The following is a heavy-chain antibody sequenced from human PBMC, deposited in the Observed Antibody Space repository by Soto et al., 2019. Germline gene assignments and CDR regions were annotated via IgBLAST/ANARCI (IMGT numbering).Heavy chain of an antibody. V-gene: IGHV3-23*01. Sequence: GGSLRLSCTASGFTFSYSGITWVRQTPGKGLEWVSSIGRTADATFYADSVRGRFRISRDNSKNTVSLQMDSLRGEDTGRYYCAKDSGFLEVADSDDFWGHGTLVTVSSGKPSPWCIQESTRFDPWGQGTLVTVSS. CDR1: GFTFSYSG. CDR2: IGRTADAT. D-gene: IGHD6-19*01. J-gene: IGHJ5*02. CDR3: AKDSGFLEVADSDDFWGHGTLVTVSSGKPSPWCIQESTRFDP.